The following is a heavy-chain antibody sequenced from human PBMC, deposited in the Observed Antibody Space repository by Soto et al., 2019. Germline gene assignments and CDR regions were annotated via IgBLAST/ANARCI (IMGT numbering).Heavy chain of an antibody. CDR3: AKTPIAVAGTASFDY. CDR1: GFTFDDYA. CDR2: ISWNSGSI. V-gene: IGHV3-9*01. J-gene: IGHJ4*02. D-gene: IGHD6-19*01. Sequence: PGGSLRLSCAASGFTFDDYAMHWVRQAPGKGLEWVSGISWNSGSIGYADSVKGRFTISRDNAKNSLYLQMNSLRAEDTALYYCAKTPIAVAGTASFDYWGQGTLVTVSS.